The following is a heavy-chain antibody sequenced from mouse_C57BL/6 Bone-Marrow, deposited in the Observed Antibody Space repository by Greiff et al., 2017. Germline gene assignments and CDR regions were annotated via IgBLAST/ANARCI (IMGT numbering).Heavy chain of an antibody. CDR2: IRNKANNHAT. Sequence: DVKLVESGGGLVQPGGSMTLSCAASGFTFSDAWMAWVRQSPEKGLEWVAEIRNKANNHATYYAESVKGRFTISRDDSKSSVYLQMNSLRAEDTGIYYCTGNWDPSYYAMDYWGQGTSVTVSS. J-gene: IGHJ4*01. V-gene: IGHV6-6*01. D-gene: IGHD4-1*01. CDR3: TGNWDPSYYAMDY. CDR1: GFTFSDAW.